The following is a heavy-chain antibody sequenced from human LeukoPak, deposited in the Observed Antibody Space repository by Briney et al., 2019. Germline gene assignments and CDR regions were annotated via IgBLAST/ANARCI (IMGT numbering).Heavy chain of an antibody. CDR3: TRGYSMGYSSSSGDY. CDR1: GFTFSGSA. Sequence: PGGSLRLSCAASGFTFSGSAMHWVRQASGKGLEWVGRIRSKANSYATAYAASVKGRFTISRDDSKNTAYLQMNSLKTEDTAVYYCTRGYSMGYSSSSGDYWGQGTLVTVSS. V-gene: IGHV3-73*01. CDR2: IRSKANSYAT. J-gene: IGHJ4*02. D-gene: IGHD6-6*01.